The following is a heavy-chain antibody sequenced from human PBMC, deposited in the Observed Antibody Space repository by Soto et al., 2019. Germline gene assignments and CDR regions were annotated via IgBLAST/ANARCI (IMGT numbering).Heavy chain of an antibody. CDR2: IYHSGST. J-gene: IGHJ5*02. CDR3: ARGYYHRSTNWFDP. D-gene: IGHD3-22*01. V-gene: IGHV4-30-2*01. Sequence: SETLSLTCAVSGGSISSFCYSWSWIRQPPGKGLEWIGYIYHSGSTYYNPPLKSRVTISVDRSKNQFSLKLSSVTAADTAVYYCARGYYHRSTNWFDPWGQGTLVTVSS. CDR1: GGSISSFCYS.